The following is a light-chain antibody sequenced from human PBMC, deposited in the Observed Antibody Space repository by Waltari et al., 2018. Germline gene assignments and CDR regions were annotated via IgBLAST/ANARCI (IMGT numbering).Light chain of an antibody. CDR3: CSYAGSSRGV. J-gene: IGLJ3*02. Sequence: QSALTQPASVSGSPGQSITISCTGTSSDVGSYNLFSWYQPHPGKAPKLIIYEVSKRPPGVSNRFSGSKSGNTASLTISGLQAEDEADYYCCSYAGSSRGVFGGGTKLTVL. CDR2: EVS. V-gene: IGLV2-23*02. CDR1: SSDVGSYNL.